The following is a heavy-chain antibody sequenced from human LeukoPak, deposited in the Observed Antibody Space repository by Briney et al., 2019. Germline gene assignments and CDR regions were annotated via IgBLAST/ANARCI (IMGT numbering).Heavy chain of an antibody. CDR2: IYYSGST. J-gene: IGHJ5*02. D-gene: IGHD1-1*01. V-gene: IGHV4-59*01. CDR1: GGSISSFY. CDR3: ARHGTSGTNLNWFDP. Sequence: PSETLSLTCTVSGGSISSFYWSWIRQPPGKGLEWIGYIYYSGSTNYNPSLKCRVTISVDTSRNQFSLKLSSVTAADTAVYYCARHGTSGTNLNWFDPWGQGTLVTVSS.